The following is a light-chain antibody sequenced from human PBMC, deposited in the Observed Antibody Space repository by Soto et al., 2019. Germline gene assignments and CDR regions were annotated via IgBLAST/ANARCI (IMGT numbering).Light chain of an antibody. J-gene: IGKJ1*01. CDR2: EAS. CDR3: QKYNQWPWT. V-gene: IGKV3-15*01. CDR1: QSLGSN. Sequence: LVTQSPATLSVSEWERAVLSWRASQSLGSNLAWYHHKPGQAPRLLLYEASIRATGIPARFSGDGSGTEFTLTISSLQSEDFGIYYCQKYNQWPWTFGPGTKVDI.